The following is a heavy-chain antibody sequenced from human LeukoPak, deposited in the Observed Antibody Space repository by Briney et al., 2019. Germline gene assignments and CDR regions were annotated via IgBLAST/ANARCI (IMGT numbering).Heavy chain of an antibody. CDR3: ARHLYRGVTEY. Sequence: PSETLSLTCSVSGYSISDGTYYWGWIRQPPGKGLEWIGSIFHTGSTLYNPLLRSRVTMSVDTSKNQFSLQLSSVTAADTAVFYCARHLYRGVTEYWGQGTLVTVSS. CDR2: IFHTGST. V-gene: IGHV4-39*01. CDR1: GYSISDGTYY. D-gene: IGHD3-10*01. J-gene: IGHJ4*02.